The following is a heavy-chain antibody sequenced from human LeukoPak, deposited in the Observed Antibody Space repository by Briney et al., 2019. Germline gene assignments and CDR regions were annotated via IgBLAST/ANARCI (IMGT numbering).Heavy chain of an antibody. V-gene: IGHV1-8*01. CDR1: GYTFTIYD. CDR2: MNPNSGKT. Sequence: ASVKVSCKASGYTFTIYDINWVRQAPGQGLEWMGWMNPNSGKTGYTQKFQGRVTMTRNTSISTAYMELSSLRSEDTAVYYCARAFSLLIAGAFDPWGQGTLVIVSS. D-gene: IGHD6-19*01. J-gene: IGHJ5*02. CDR3: ARAFSLLIAGAFDP.